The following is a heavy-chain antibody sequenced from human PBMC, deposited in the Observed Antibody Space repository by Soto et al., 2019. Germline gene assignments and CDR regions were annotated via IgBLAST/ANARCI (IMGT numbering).Heavy chain of an antibody. CDR3: AKDFDVVVTATFQH. CDR2: ISYDGSNK. D-gene: IGHD2-21*02. Sequence: QVQLVESGGGVVQPGRSLRLSCAASGFTFSSYGMHWVRQAPGKGLEWVAVISYDGSNKYYADSVKGRFTISRDNSKNTLYLQINSLRAEDTAVYYCAKDFDVVVTATFQHWGQGTLVTVSS. V-gene: IGHV3-30*18. J-gene: IGHJ1*01. CDR1: GFTFSSYG.